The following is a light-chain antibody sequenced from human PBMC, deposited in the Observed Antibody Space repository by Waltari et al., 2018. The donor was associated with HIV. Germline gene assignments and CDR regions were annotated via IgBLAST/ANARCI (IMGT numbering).Light chain of an antibody. CDR3: SAYAGSNNLVL. CDR1: SSDVGGYNY. Sequence: QSALTQPPSASGSLGQSVTISCTGTSSDVGGYNYVSWYQQYPGEAPKLIIYYVNKRPSGVPDRFPGSKSGNPASLTVAGLQGEDEAQYYCSAYAGSNNLVLFGGGTKLTVL. J-gene: IGLJ2*01. CDR2: YVN. V-gene: IGLV2-8*01.